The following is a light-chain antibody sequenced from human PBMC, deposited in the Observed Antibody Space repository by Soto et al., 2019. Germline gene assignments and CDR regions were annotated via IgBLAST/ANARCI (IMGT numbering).Light chain of an antibody. V-gene: IGLV2-14*01. Sequence: QSALTQPASVSGSPGQSITISCTGTSSDVGGYNYVSWYQQHPGKAPKVMIYEVSNRPSGVSNRFSGSKSGNTASLIISGLQAEDEADYSCSSFTTSGTRVFGGGPQLTVL. CDR3: SSFTTSGTRV. CDR2: EVS. J-gene: IGLJ7*01. CDR1: SSDVGGYNY.